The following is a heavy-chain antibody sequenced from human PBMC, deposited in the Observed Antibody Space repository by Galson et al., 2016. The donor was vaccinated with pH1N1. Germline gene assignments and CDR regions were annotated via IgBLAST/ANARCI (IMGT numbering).Heavy chain of an antibody. D-gene: IGHD4-17*01. CDR1: GDSISINNGF. J-gene: IGHJ2*01. Sequence: ETLSLTCTVSGDSISINNGFWGWIRQPPGKGLEWIGSLYYSETAYYNPSLKSRVTISVDTSKHHLSLKVRSVTAADTAVYSCARPDYVDVDLNNWYFAPWGRGTLVTVSS. CDR2: LYYSETA. V-gene: IGHV4-39*01. CDR3: ARPDYVDVDLNNWYFAP.